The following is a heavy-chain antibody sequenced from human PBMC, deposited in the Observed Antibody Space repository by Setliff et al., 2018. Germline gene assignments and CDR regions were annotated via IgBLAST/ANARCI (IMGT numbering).Heavy chain of an antibody. CDR2: ISAYNGNT. V-gene: IGHV1-18*01. Sequence: ASVKVSCKASGYTFTSYGISWVRQAPGQGLEWMGWISAYNGNTNYAQKLQGRVTMTTDTSTNTVYVELRSLTSDDTALYYCVRGQGPRTVVAIPFDSWGQGALVTVSS. D-gene: IGHD3-22*01. CDR3: VRGQGPRTVVAIPFDS. J-gene: IGHJ4*02. CDR1: GYTFTSYG.